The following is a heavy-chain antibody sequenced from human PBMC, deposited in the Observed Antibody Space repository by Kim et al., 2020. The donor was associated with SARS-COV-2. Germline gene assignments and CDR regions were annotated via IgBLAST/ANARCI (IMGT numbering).Heavy chain of an antibody. CDR3: AKGPSERIGRYLVF. D-gene: IGHD3-3*02. CDR2: ILGSGDVI. Sequence: GGSLRLSCAASGFTFSRYAMTWVRQAPGKGLEWVSEILGSGDVIFYSDSVKGRFIISRDNSMNTLYLQMSGLRDADTAVYFCAKGPSERIGRYLVFWGQG. V-gene: IGHV3-23*01. J-gene: IGHJ4*02. CDR1: GFTFSRYA.